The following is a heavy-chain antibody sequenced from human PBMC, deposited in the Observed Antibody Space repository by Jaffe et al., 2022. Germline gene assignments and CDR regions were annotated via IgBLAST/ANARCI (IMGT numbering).Heavy chain of an antibody. V-gene: IGHV4-38-2*01. CDR1: GYSISSGYY. CDR3: ARLTVVVPAAHFMSYYFDY. J-gene: IGHJ4*02. Sequence: QVQLQESGPGLVKPSETLSLTCAVSGYSISSGYYWGWIRQPPGKGLEWIGSIYHSGSTYYNPSLKSRVTISVDTSKNQFSLKLSSVTAADTAVYYCARLTVVVPAAHFMSYYFDYWGQGTLVTVSS. CDR2: IYHSGST. D-gene: IGHD2-2*01.